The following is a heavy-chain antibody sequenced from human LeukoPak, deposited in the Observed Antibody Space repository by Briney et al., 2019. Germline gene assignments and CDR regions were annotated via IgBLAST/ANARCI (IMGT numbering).Heavy chain of an antibody. Sequence: SETLSLTCTVSGGSISSYYWSWIRQPPGKGLEWIGEINHSGSTNYNPSLKSRVTISVDTSKNQFSLKLSSVTAADTAVYYCARGLLDKGGYVTRAFDIWGQGTMVTVSS. CDR2: INHSGST. J-gene: IGHJ3*02. CDR3: ARGLLDKGGYVTRAFDI. D-gene: IGHD3-10*02. V-gene: IGHV4-34*01. CDR1: GGSISSYY.